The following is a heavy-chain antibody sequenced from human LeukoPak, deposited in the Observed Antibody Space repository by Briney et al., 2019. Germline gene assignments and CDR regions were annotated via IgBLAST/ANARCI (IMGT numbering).Heavy chain of an antibody. CDR2: IGTAGDT. J-gene: IGHJ3*02. CDR3: ARGGDILTGYYDAFDI. CDR1: GFTFSSYD. Sequence: GGSLRLSCAASGFTFSSYDMHWVRQATGKGLEWVSAIGTAGDTYYPGSVKGRFTISRENTKNSLYLQMKSLRAGDTAVYYCARGGDILTGYYDAFDIWGQGTMVTVSS. D-gene: IGHD3-9*01. V-gene: IGHV3-13*01.